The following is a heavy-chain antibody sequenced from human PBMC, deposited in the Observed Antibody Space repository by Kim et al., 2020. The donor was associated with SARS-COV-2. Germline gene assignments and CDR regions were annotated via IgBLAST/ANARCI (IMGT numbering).Heavy chain of an antibody. CDR2: IKQDGSEK. CDR3: ARGARGIVVVVAATYNWFDP. CDR1: GFTFSSYW. Sequence: GGSLRLSCAASGFTFSSYWMSWVRQAPGKGLEWVANIKQDGSEKYYVDSVKGRFTISRDNAKNSLYLQMNSLRAEDTAVYYCARGARGIVVVVAATYNWFDPWGQGTLVTVSS. V-gene: IGHV3-7*01. D-gene: IGHD2-15*01. J-gene: IGHJ5*02.